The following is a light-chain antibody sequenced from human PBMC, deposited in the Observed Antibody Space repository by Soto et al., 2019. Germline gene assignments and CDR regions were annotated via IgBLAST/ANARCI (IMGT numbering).Light chain of an antibody. CDR2: AAS. CDR1: QSISSY. V-gene: IGKV1-39*01. Sequence: DIQMTQSPSSLSASVGDRVTITCRASQSISSYLNWYQQKPGKAPKLLIYAASSLQSGVPSRFSGSGSGTNFPLTISSLQPEDFATYYCQQSYSTPFPFGPGTKWISN. J-gene: IGKJ3*01. CDR3: QQSYSTPFP.